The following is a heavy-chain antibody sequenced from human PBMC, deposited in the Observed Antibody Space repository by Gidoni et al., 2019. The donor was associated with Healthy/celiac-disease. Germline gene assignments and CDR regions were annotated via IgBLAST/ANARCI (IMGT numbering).Heavy chain of an antibody. CDR2: ISYDGSNK. D-gene: IGHD4-17*01. CDR3: ARGTGYGDYE. CDR1: GFTFSSYA. V-gene: IGHV3-30*04. J-gene: IGHJ4*02. Sequence: QVQLVESGGGVVQPGRSLRLSCAASGFTFSSYAMHWVRQAPGKGLEWVAVISYDGSNKYYADSVKGRFTISRDNSKNTLYLQMNSLRAEDTAVYYCARGTGYGDYEWGQGTLVTVSS.